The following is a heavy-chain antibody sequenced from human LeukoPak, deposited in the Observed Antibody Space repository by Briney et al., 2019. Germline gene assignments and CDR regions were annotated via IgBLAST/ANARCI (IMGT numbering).Heavy chain of an antibody. CDR3: ARHDWVAAAGTCDY. CDR1: GYSISSGYY. CDR2: IYHSGST. D-gene: IGHD6-13*01. Sequence: SETLSLTCAVSGYSISSGYYWGWIRQPPGKGLEWIGSIYHSGSTYYNPSLKSRVTISVDTSKNQFSLKLSSVTAADTAVYYCARHDWVAAAGTCDYWGQGTLVTVSS. J-gene: IGHJ4*02. V-gene: IGHV4-38-2*01.